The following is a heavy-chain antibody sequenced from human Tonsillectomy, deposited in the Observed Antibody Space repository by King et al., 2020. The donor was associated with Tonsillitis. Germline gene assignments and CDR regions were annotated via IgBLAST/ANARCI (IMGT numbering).Heavy chain of an antibody. CDR1: GFTFSSYA. V-gene: IGHV3-23*04. D-gene: IGHD1-26*01. J-gene: IGHJ4*02. CDR3: ARVPGWVDPFDH. Sequence: VQLVESGGGLVQPGGSLRLSCAASGFTFSSYAMSWVRQAPGKGLEWVSTISENGRSQYYADSVKGRFTISRGSSENTLYLQMNSLTADDMAVYFCARVPGWVDPFDHWGQGTLVTVSS. CDR2: ISENGRSQ.